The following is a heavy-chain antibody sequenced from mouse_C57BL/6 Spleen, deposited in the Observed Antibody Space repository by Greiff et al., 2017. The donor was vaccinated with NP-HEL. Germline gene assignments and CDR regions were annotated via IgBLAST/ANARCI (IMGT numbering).Heavy chain of an antibody. Sequence: VQLQQSGPGLVQPSQSLSITCTVSGFSLTSYGVHWVRQSPGKGLEWLGVIWSGGSTDDNAAFISRLSISKDNSKSQVFFKMNSMQADDTAIYYCARERNYYGSRGGFAYWGQGTLVTVSA. D-gene: IGHD1-1*01. J-gene: IGHJ3*01. CDR1: GFSLTSYG. CDR3: ARERNYYGSRGGFAY. CDR2: IWSGGST. V-gene: IGHV2-2*01.